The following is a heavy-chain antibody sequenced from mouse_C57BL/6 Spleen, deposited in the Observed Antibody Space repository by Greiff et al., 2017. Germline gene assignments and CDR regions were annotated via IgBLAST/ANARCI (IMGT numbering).Heavy chain of an antibody. CDR1: GFTFSSYA. J-gene: IGHJ4*01. D-gene: IGHD1-1*01. CDR3: ARGSYYGSSYAMDY. CDR2: ISDGGSYT. Sequence: EVKVVESGGGLVKPGGSLKLSCAASGFTFSSYAMSWVRQTPEKRLEWVATISDGGSYTYYPDNVKGRFTISRDNAKNNLYLQMSHLKSEDTAMYYCARGSYYGSSYAMDYWGQGTSVTVSS. V-gene: IGHV5-4*03.